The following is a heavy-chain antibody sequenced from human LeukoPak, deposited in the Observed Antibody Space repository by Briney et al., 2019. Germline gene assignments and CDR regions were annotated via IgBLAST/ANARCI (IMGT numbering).Heavy chain of an antibody. CDR2: IKEDGSEK. CDR1: GFKFDDYW. Sequence: GGSLRLSCAASGFKFDDYWMNWVRQAPGKGLEGVANIKEDGSEKYYVDSVKGRFTISRDNARNFLYLQMNSLRAEDTAVYYFARAGTSIRGIKVYWGQGTLVTVSS. D-gene: IGHD3-10*01. CDR3: ARAGTSIRGIKVY. J-gene: IGHJ4*02. V-gene: IGHV3-7*03.